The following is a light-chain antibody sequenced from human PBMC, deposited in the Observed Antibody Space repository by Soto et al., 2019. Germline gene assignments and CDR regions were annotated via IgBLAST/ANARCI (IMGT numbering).Light chain of an antibody. CDR3: QQYNSWLT. V-gene: IGKV3-15*01. CDR1: QSVSYH. J-gene: IGKJ4*01. CDR2: DAP. Sequence: VVMTQTPATLSVSPGGRVTLSCRASQSVSYHVAWYQQKPGQTPRLVIYDAPIRASGIPARFSGSGSGTEFSLTISSLQSEDFAIYYCQQYNSWLTFGGGTRVDIK.